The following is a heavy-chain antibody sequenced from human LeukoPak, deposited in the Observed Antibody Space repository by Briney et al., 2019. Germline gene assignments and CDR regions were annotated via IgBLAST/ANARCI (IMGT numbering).Heavy chain of an antibody. Sequence: GGSLRLSCAATGFTFSDYYMSWIRQAPGKGLEWVSYMSSSGSTIYYADSVKGRFTISRDNAKNSLYLQMSSLRAEDTAMYYCARYSNYGGYDYWGQGTLVTVSS. CDR1: GFTFSDYY. CDR3: ARYSNYGGYDY. J-gene: IGHJ4*02. D-gene: IGHD4-11*01. CDR2: MSSSGSTI. V-gene: IGHV3-11*01.